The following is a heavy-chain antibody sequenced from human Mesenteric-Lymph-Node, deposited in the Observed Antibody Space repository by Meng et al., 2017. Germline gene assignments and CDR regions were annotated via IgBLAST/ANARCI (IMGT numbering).Heavy chain of an antibody. CDR3: ARDAARGYSYGDFDY. CDR1: GFTFSSYW. D-gene: IGHD5-18*01. Sequence: GESLKISCVASGFTFSSYWMTWVRQAPGKGLEWVANIKQDGSEKYYVDSVKGRFTISRDNAKNSLYLQMNSLRVEDTAVYYCARDAARGYSYGDFDYWGQGTLVTVSS. CDR2: IKQDGSEK. J-gene: IGHJ4*02. V-gene: IGHV3-7*01.